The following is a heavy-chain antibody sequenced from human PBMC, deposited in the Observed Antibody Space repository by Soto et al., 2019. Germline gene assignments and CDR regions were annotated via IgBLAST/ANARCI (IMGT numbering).Heavy chain of an antibody. CDR3: ARDPAPIGWYDY. Sequence: VQLVESGGALVQPGGSLRLSCAASGFTFSNYWMHWVRQGPGKGLVWVSRINSDGSSTTYADSMKGRFTIFRDNAKNTLYLQMNRLRAEDTAVYYCARDPAPIGWYDYWGQGTLVTVSS. D-gene: IGHD6-19*01. CDR2: INSDGSST. CDR1: GFTFSNYW. V-gene: IGHV3-74*01. J-gene: IGHJ4*02.